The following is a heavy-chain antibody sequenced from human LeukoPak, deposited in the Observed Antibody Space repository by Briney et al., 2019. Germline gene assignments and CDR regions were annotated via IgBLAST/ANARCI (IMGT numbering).Heavy chain of an antibody. D-gene: IGHD2-15*01. Sequence: PGGSLRLSCAASGFTFSSYWMSWVRQAPGKGLEWVANIKQDGSAKFYLDSVRGRFTISGDNAKNTLYLQMNSLRAEDTAVYYCARDAAGLDYWGQGTLVTVSS. CDR3: ARDAAGLDY. CDR2: IKQDGSAK. CDR1: GFTFSSYW. V-gene: IGHV3-7*01. J-gene: IGHJ4*02.